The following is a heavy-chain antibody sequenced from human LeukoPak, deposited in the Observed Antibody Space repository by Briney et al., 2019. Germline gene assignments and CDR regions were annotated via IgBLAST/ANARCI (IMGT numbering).Heavy chain of an antibody. J-gene: IGHJ3*02. CDR2: LSKSGNT. CDR1: GGSISSYY. D-gene: IGHD2-2*01. V-gene: IGHV4-59*01. CDR3: ARARYVNSFYAFDI. Sequence: SETLSLTCTVSGGSISSYYWSWIRLPPGKGLEWIGYLSKSGNTNYSPSLKSRVTIFVDTSTNQFFLKLSSVTAADTAVYYCARARYVNSFYAFDIWGQGTLVTVSS.